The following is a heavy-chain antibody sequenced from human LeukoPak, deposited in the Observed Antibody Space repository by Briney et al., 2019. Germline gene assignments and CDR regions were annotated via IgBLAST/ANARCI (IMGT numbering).Heavy chain of an antibody. D-gene: IGHD2-15*01. CDR1: GYTFTSYG. CDR3: ARKNYCSGGSCYSRGWFDP. CDR2: ISAYNGNT. J-gene: IGHJ5*02. V-gene: IGHV1-18*01. Sequence: ASVKVSCKASGYTFTSYGISWVRQAPGQGLEWMGWISAYNGNTNYAQKLQGRVTMTTDTSTSTAYMELSSLRSEDTAMYYCARKNYCSGGSCYSRGWFDPWGQGTLVTVSS.